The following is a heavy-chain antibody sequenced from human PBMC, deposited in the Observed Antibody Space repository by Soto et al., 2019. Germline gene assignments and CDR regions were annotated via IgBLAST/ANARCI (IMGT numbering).Heavy chain of an antibody. V-gene: IGHV3-66*01. CDR2: IYSGGST. J-gene: IGHJ3*02. CDR3: ARGTGYSSSWYAFDI. CDR1: GFTVSSNY. D-gene: IGHD6-13*01. Sequence: GGSLRLSCAASGFTVSSNYMSWVRQAPGKGLEWVSVIYSGGSTYYADSVKGRFTISRHNSKNTLYLQMNSLRAEDTAVYYCARGTGYSSSWYAFDIWGQGTMFTVSS.